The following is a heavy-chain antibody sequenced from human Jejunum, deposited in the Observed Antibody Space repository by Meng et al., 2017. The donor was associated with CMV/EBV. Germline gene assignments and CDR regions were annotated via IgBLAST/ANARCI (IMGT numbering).Heavy chain of an antibody. CDR2: VSGSGGTT. V-gene: IGHV3-23*01. D-gene: IGHD3-9*01. CDR1: GFTFSSYA. Sequence: SGFTFSSYAMSWVRQAPGKGLEWVSAVSGSGGTTYYADSVKGRFTISRDNTKNTLYLQMNSLRAEDTAVYYCAKGRALTGAYYFDYWGQGTLVTVSS. J-gene: IGHJ4*02. CDR3: AKGRALTGAYYFDY.